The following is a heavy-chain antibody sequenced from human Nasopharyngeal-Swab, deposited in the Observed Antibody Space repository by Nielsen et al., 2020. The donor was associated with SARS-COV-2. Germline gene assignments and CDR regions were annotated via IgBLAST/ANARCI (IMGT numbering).Heavy chain of an antibody. CDR3: ARGVETIHH. Sequence: GESLKISCAASGFSFSEYYMSWIRQAPGKGLEWISDISSSGSITHYADSMKGRFTTSRDNAKKSLYLQMNSLRAEDTAVYYCARGVETIHHWGQGSLVTVSS. CDR1: GFSFSEYY. CDR2: ISSSGSIT. D-gene: IGHD5-24*01. V-gene: IGHV3-11*04. J-gene: IGHJ1*01.